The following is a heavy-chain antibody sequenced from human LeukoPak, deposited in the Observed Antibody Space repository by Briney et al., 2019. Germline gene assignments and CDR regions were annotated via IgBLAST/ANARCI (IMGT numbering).Heavy chain of an antibody. CDR3: ARGSSGWYMS. CDR1: EHTLTSYD. J-gene: IGHJ5*02. Sequence: SLTVTCKSYEHTLTSYDINWVRQAPGQGIEWMGWMNPNSGNTGYAQKFQGRVTMTRNTSISTAYMELSSLRSEDTAVYYCARGSSGWYMSWGQGTLVTVSS. V-gene: IGHV1-8*02. CDR2: MNPNSGNT. D-gene: IGHD6-19*01.